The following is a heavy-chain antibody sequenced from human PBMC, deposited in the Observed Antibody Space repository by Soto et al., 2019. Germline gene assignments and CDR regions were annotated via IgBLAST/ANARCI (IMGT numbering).Heavy chain of an antibody. CDR2: ISSTTNYI. CDR1: GFTFTRYS. CDR3: ARESEDLTSNFDY. V-gene: IGHV3-21*01. J-gene: IGHJ4*02. Sequence: GGSLRLSCAASGFTFTRYSMNWVRQAPGKGLEWVSSISSTTNYICYADSMKGRFTVSRDNAKNSVYLEMNSLSAEDTAVYYCARESEDLTSNFDYWGQGTLVTVSS.